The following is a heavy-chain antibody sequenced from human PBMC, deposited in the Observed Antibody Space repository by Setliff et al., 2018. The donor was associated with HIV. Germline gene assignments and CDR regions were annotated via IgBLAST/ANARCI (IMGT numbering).Heavy chain of an antibody. V-gene: IGHV3-23*01. J-gene: IGHJ4*02. CDR2: ISGSGDIT. CDR1: GFSFRSYA. CDR3: ARGGSNSWSPFDY. Sequence: GGSLRLSCAASGFSFRSYAVRWVRQAPGKGMEGVSVISGSGDITTYADSVKGRFTISRDNAKNTLYLQMNSLRAEDTAVYYCARGGSNSWSPFDYWGQGTLVTVSS. D-gene: IGHD6-13*01.